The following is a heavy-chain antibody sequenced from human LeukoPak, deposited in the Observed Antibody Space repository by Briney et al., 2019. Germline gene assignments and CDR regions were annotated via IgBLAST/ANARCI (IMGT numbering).Heavy chain of an antibody. CDR2: ISSSGSTI. V-gene: IGHV3-48*03. D-gene: IGHD4-17*01. CDR1: GLTFSSYE. J-gene: IGHJ4*02. CDR3: ARDPEGYGDCYFDY. Sequence: QPGGSLRLSCAASGLTFSSYEMNWVRQAPGKGLEWVSYISSSGSTIYYADSVKGRFTISRDNAKNSLYLQMNSLRAEDTAVYYCARDPEGYGDCYFDYWGQGTLVTVSS.